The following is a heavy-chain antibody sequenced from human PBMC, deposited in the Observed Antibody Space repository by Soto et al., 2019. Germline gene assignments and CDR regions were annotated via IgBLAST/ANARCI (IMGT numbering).Heavy chain of an antibody. D-gene: IGHD6-6*01. CDR1: GYSFTSYG. Sequence: ASVKVSCKASGYSFTSYGISWVRQAPGQGLEWMGWISTYNGNTNYAQKLQGRVTMTTDTSTSTAYMELRSLRSDDTAVYYCARVWQLGPLDWFDPWGQGTLVTVSS. J-gene: IGHJ5*02. CDR2: ISTYNGNT. CDR3: ARVWQLGPLDWFDP. V-gene: IGHV1-18*01.